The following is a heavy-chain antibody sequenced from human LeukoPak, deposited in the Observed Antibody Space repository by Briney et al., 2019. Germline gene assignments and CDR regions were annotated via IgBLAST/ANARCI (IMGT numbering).Heavy chain of an antibody. Sequence: GGSLRLSRVVSGFSFSDHYLDWVRQAPGRGLEWVGRSRIKADGYITQYAASVKDRFTISRDESKDSLLLQMNSLKTEDTAIYYCVRGLNSFDLWGQGTPVTVSS. CDR2: SRIKADGYIT. V-gene: IGHV3-72*01. CDR3: VRGLNSFDL. CDR1: GFSFSDHY. J-gene: IGHJ4*02.